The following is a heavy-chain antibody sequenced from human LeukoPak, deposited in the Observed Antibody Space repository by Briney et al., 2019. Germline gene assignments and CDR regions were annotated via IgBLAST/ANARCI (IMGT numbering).Heavy chain of an antibody. CDR1: GGTFSSYA. V-gene: IGHV1-69*05. CDR3: ARTPGRIAAAGSGYYYYYMDV. Sequence: ASVKVSCKASGGTFSSYAISWVRQAPGQGLEWMGGIIPIFGTANYAQEFQGRVTITTDESTSTAYMELSSLRSEDTAVYYCARTPGRIAAAGSGYYYYYMDVWGKGTTVTVSS. CDR2: IIPIFGTA. D-gene: IGHD6-13*01. J-gene: IGHJ6*03.